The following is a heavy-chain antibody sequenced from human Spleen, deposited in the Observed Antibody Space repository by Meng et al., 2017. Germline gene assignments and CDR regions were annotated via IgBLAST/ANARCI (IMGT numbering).Heavy chain of an antibody. D-gene: IGHD6-19*01. J-gene: IGHJ4*02. CDR3: AKDYSSGWYLYYFDY. CDR2: ISSSSSYI. V-gene: IGHV3-21*04. CDR1: GFTFSSYS. Sequence: GESLKISCAASGFTFSSYSMNWVRQAPGKGLEWVSSISSSSSYIYYADSVKGRFTISRDNAKNSLYLQMNSLRAEDMALYYCAKDYSSGWYLYYFDYWGQGTLVTVSS.